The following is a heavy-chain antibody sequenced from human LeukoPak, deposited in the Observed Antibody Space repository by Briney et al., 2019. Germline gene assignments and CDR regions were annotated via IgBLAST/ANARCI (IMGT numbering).Heavy chain of an antibody. CDR2: ISAYNGNT. Sequence: GASVKVSCKASGYTFTSYGISWVRQAPGQGLEWMGWISAYNGNTNYAQKLQGGVTMTTDTSTSTAYMELRSLRSDDTAVYYCARPRLDYSSGWYSFDYWGQGTLVTVSS. V-gene: IGHV1-18*01. J-gene: IGHJ4*02. D-gene: IGHD6-19*01. CDR3: ARPRLDYSSGWYSFDY. CDR1: GYTFTSYG.